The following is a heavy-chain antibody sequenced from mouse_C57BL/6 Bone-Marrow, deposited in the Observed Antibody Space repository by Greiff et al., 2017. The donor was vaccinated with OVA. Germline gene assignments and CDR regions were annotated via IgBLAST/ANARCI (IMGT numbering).Heavy chain of an antibody. D-gene: IGHD1-1*01. CDR1: GFNITDYY. V-gene: IGHV14-1*01. Sequence: VQLQQSGAELVRPGASVKLSCTASGFNITDYYMHWVKQRPEQGLEWIGRIDPEDGDTEYAPKFQGKATMTADTSSNTAYLQLSSLTSEDTAVYYCTTGDYGSSYEGFAYWGQGTLVTVSA. CDR2: IDPEDGDT. J-gene: IGHJ3*01. CDR3: TTGDYGSSYEGFAY.